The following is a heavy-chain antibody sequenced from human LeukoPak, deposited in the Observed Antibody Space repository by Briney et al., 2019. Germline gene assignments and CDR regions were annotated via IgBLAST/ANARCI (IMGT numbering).Heavy chain of an antibody. J-gene: IGHJ4*02. Sequence: GGSLRLSCAASGFTFSDYYMSWIRQAPGKGLEWVSYISSSGSTIYYADSVKGRFSISRDNAKNSLYLQMNSLRAEDTAVYYCAKDLRIATTGSFDYWGQGTLVTVSS. CDR1: GFTFSDYY. D-gene: IGHD6-13*01. CDR2: ISSSGSTI. CDR3: AKDLRIATTGSFDY. V-gene: IGHV3-11*01.